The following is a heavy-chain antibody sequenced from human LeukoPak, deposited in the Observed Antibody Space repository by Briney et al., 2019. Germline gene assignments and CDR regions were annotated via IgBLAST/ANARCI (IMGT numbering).Heavy chain of an antibody. J-gene: IGHJ2*01. CDR2: IYYSGST. CDR1: GGSISSSSYY. V-gene: IGHV4-39*07. Sequence: SETLSLTCTVSGGSISSSSYYWGWIRQPPGKGLEWIGSIYYSGSTYYNPSLKSRVTISVDTSKNQFSLKLSSVTAADTAVYYCARPYSSGPPYYWYFDLWGRGTLVTVSS. CDR3: ARPYSSGPPYYWYFDL. D-gene: IGHD6-19*01.